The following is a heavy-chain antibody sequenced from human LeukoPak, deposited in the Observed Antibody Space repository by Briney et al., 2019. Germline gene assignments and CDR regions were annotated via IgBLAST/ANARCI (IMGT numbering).Heavy chain of an antibody. D-gene: IGHD2-2*01. J-gene: IGHJ6*03. Sequence: ASVKVSCKAFGGTFSSYAISWVRQAPGQGLEWMGGIIPIFGTANYAQKFQGRVTITADESTSTAYMELSSLRSEDTAVYYCARDSVVPAAISTWYYYMDVWGKGTTVTVSS. CDR1: GGTFSSYA. V-gene: IGHV1-69*13. CDR2: IIPIFGTA. CDR3: ARDSVVPAAISTWYYYMDV.